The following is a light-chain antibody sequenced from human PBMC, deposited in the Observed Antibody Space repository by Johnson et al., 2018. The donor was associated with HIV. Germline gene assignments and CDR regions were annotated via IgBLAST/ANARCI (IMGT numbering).Light chain of an antibody. V-gene: IGLV1-41*01. CDR3: LAWDTGGV. J-gene: IGLJ1*01. CDR2: EKN. Sequence: QSVLSQPPSVSAAPGQKITVSCSGSSSNIGNNYVSWYQQLPGTSPKLLIYEKNKRPSGIPDRFSGSKSGTSAILGITGLWPEDEADYYCLAWDTGGVFGTGTKVTVL. CDR1: SSNIGNNY.